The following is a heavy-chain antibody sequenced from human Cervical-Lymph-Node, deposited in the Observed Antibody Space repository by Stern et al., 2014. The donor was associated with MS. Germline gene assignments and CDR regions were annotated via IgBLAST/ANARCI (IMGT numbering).Heavy chain of an antibody. CDR1: VFTFRDHY. J-gene: IGHJ6*02. V-gene: IGHV3-72*01. CDR3: ARGGTAATNYYYGLDV. D-gene: IGHD2-15*01. Sequence: EVQLVESGGGLVQPGGSLRLSCAASVFTFRDHYMDWVRQAPGKGLQWVGRTRNKPKGYTTEYAASVKGRFTISRDDSKSSLYLQMNSLNTEDTAVYYCARGGTAATNYYYGLDVWGQGTTVTVSS. CDR2: TRNKPKGYTT.